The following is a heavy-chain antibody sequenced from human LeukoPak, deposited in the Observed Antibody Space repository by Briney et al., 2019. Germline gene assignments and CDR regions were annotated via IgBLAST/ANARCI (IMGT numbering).Heavy chain of an antibody. CDR2: IKQDGSEK. V-gene: IGHV3-7*01. CDR3: AKEAQGCSITSCYFDS. Sequence: GGSLRLSCAASGFTFSNYRMTWVRQAPGKGLEWVANIKQDGSEKDYVDSVKGRFTISRDNAKNSLYLQMNSLRAEDTAVYYCAKEAQGCSITSCYFDSWGQGTLVTVSS. CDR1: GFTFSNYR. D-gene: IGHD2-2*01. J-gene: IGHJ4*02.